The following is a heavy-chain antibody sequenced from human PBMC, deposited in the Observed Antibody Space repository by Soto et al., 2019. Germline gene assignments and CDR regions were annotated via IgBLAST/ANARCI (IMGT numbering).Heavy chain of an antibody. J-gene: IGHJ6*03. CDR1: GGSISTYY. CDR3: ARESYSGNYYYMEV. CDR2: IYYSGNT. V-gene: IGHV4-59*01. D-gene: IGHD3-10*01. Sequence: SETLSLTCTVSGGSISTYYWSWIRQPPGKGLEWIGYIYYSGNTNYNPSLKSRVTISLDTSKNQFSLRLSSVTAADTAVYYCARESYSGNYYYMEVCGKGTTVTVSS.